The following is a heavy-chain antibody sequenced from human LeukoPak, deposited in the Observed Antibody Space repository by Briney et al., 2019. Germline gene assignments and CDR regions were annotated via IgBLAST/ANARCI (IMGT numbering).Heavy chain of an antibody. V-gene: IGHV3-23*01. J-gene: IGHJ4*02. Sequence: QPGGSLRLSCAASGFTFCSYAMSWVRQAPGKGLEWVSAISGSGGSTYYADSVKGRFTISRDNSKNTLYLQMNSLRAEDTAVYYCAKEVLRYFDWLSQGLDYWGQGTLVTVSS. D-gene: IGHD3-9*01. CDR3: AKEVLRYFDWLSQGLDY. CDR2: ISGSGGST. CDR1: GFTFCSYA.